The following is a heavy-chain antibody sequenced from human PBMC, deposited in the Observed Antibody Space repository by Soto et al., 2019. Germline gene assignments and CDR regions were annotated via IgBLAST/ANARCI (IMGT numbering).Heavy chain of an antibody. CDR3: AREGRGKKAGYNGLVSLGY. Sequence: GASVKVSCKASGYTFTSYGINWVRQAPGQGLEWMGWISAYNGNTNYAQKLQGRVTMTTDTSTGTAYMELRSLRSDDTAVYYCAREGRGKKAGYNGLVSLGYWGQGTLVTVSS. CDR2: ISAYNGNT. CDR1: GYTFTSYG. V-gene: IGHV1-18*04. D-gene: IGHD2-2*02. J-gene: IGHJ4*02.